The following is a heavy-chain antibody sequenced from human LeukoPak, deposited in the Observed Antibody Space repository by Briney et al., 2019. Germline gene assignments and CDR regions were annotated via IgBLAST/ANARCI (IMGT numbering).Heavy chain of an antibody. CDR1: GGTFSSYA. D-gene: IGHD2-15*01. V-gene: IGHV1-69*13. CDR3: ARGGRGVVVVAARNNWFDP. CDR2: IIPIFGTA. Sequence: PWASVKVSCKASGGTFSSYAISWVRQAPGQGLEWMGGIIPIFGTANYAQKFQGRVTITADESTSTAYMELSSLRSEDTAVYYCARGGRGVVVVAARNNWFDPWGQGTLVTASS. J-gene: IGHJ5*02.